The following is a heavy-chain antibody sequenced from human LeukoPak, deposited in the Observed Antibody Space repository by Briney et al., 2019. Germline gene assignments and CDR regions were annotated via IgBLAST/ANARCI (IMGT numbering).Heavy chain of an antibody. J-gene: IGHJ4*02. V-gene: IGHV3-21*01. CDR2: ISSSSSYI. CDR1: GFTFSGYS. D-gene: IGHD3-22*01. Sequence: GGSLRLSCAASGFTFSGYSMNWVRQAPGKGLEWVSSISSSSSYIYYADSVKGRFTISRDNAKNSLYLQMNSLRAEDTAVYYCARVEGGYYYDSSGYYSRDYWGQGTLVTVSS. CDR3: ARVEGGYYYDSSGYYSRDY.